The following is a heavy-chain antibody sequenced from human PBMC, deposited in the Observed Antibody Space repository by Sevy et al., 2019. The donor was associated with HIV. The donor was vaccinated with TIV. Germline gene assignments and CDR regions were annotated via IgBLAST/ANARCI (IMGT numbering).Heavy chain of an antibody. V-gene: IGHV3-7*03. CDR1: GFTFSNYW. D-gene: IGHD2-2*01. CDR3: ARDCSSTTCLWGLDF. CDR2: IKKDGTEK. J-gene: IGHJ6*02. Sequence: GGSLRLPCAASGFTFSNYWMSWVRQAPGKGLEWVATIKKDGTEKYYVDSVRGRFTMSRDNAKNSLYLQMNSLRVEDTALYYCARDCSSTTCLWGLDFWGQGPTVTVSS.